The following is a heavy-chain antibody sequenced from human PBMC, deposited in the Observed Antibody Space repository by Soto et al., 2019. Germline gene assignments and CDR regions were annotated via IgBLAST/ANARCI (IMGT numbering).Heavy chain of an antibody. CDR3: SREVRPVVRREYDY. V-gene: IGHV3-21*01. J-gene: IGHJ4*02. Sequence: EVQLVESGGGLVKPGGSLRLSCAVSGFTFSTCTMNWVRQAPGKGLEWVSSISGSDSMYYADSVKGRFTISRAKAKNSLYLQMSSLRAEDTAVYSFSREVRPVVRREYDYWAQGTLVTV. CDR1: GFTFSTCT. D-gene: IGHD3-10*01. CDR2: ISGSDSM.